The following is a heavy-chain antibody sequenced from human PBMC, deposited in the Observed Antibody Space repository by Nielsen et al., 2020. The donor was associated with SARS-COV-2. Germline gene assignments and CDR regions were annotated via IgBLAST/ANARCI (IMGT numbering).Heavy chain of an antibody. J-gene: IGHJ5*02. V-gene: IGHV1-69*06. CDR2: IIPIFGTA. D-gene: IGHD6-13*01. CDR3: ATGPGQLVLGWFDP. Sequence: SVKVSCKASGGTFSSYAISWVRQAPGQGLEWMGGIIPIFGTAIYAQKFQGRVTMTEDTSTDTAYIELSSLRSEDTAVYYCATGPGQLVLGWFDPWGQGTLVTVSS. CDR1: GGTFSSYA.